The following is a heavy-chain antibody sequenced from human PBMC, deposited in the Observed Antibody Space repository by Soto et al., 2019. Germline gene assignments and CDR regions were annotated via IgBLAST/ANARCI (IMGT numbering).Heavy chain of an antibody. CDR1: GHTLINYY. CDR3: AINYYDSSGYLY. J-gene: IGHJ4*02. CDR2: IDPSGNGT. Sequence: QVQLVQSGAEVKKPGASVKVSCKTSGHTLINYYMHWVRQAPGQGLDWLGKIDPSGNGTSYAERFEGRITLTRDTSTKTVYVELSSLRSEDTAIYYCAINYYDSSGYLYLVQGTLFTVSS. V-gene: IGHV1-46*01. D-gene: IGHD3-22*01.